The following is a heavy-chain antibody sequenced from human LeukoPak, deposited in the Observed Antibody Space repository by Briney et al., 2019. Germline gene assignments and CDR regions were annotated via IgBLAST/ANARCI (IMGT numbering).Heavy chain of an antibody. Sequence: PSETLSLTFSVSGYSISSGYYWGWTRQPPGKGLEWIGSIYHSGSTYYNPSLKSRVTISVDTSKNQFSLKLSSVTAADTAVYYCARRLRYFVDYWGQGTLVTVSS. CDR2: IYHSGST. V-gene: IGHV4-38-2*01. CDR1: GYSISSGYY. CDR3: ARRLRYFVDY. J-gene: IGHJ4*02. D-gene: IGHD3-9*01.